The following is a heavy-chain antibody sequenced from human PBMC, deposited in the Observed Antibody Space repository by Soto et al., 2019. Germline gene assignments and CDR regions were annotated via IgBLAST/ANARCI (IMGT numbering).Heavy chain of an antibody. CDR2: ISSSSSTI. V-gene: IGHV3-48*01. CDR3: ARDREVGYYYYGMDV. D-gene: IGHD1-26*01. J-gene: IGHJ6*02. Sequence: GGSLRLSCAASGFTFSSYSMNWVRQAPGKGLEWVSYISSSSSTIYYADSVKGRFTISRDNAKNSLYLQMNSLRAEDTAVYYCARDREVGYYYYGMDVWGQGTTVTVSS. CDR1: GFTFSSYS.